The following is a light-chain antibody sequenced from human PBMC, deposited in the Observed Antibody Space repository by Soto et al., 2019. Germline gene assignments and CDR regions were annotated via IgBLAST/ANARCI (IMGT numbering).Light chain of an antibody. CDR2: DAS. V-gene: IGKV1-33*01. Sequence: DIQMTQSPSSLSASVGDRVTITCQASQDITSYLNWYQHKPGKAPKLLIYDASMLKAGVPPRISGSGCGTDFTFTSSRLQAEDVATYYCQHCGYLPIFGPGTTVDFK. CDR3: QHCGYLPI. J-gene: IGKJ3*01. CDR1: QDITSY.